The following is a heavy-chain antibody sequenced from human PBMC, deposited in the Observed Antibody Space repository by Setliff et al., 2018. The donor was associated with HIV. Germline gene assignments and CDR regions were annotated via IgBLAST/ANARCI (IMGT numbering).Heavy chain of an antibody. Sequence: ASVKVSCKASGYTFTSYGISWVRQAPGQGLEWMGWISAYNGNTNYAQKLQGRDTMTTDTSTSTAYKELRSLRSDDTAVYYCARASGGNYVENGFDIWGQGTMVTVSS. CDR2: ISAYNGNT. D-gene: IGHD3-16*01. J-gene: IGHJ3*02. CDR1: GYTFTSYG. V-gene: IGHV1-18*01. CDR3: ARASGGNYVENGFDI.